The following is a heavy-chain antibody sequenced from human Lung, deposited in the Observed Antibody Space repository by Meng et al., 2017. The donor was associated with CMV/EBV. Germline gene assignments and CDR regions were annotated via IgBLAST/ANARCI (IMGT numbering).Heavy chain of an antibody. CDR1: GYTFSTYT. D-gene: IGHD2/OR15-2a*01. J-gene: IGHJ5*02. CDR2: ISTNTGTP. Sequence: QVQLGQTWSELKKPGASVKVSCKASGYTFSTYTINWVRQAHGRGLEWMGWISTNTGTPTYTQGFTGRFVFSLDTSVSTAYLQISSLKAEDTAVYYCARGGNFDPWGQGTLVTVSS. CDR3: ARGGNFDP. V-gene: IGHV7-4-1*02.